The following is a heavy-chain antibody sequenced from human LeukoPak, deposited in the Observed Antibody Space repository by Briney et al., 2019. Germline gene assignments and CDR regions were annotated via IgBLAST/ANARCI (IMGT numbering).Heavy chain of an antibody. Sequence: SETLSLTCTVSGGSISSSSYYWGWIRQPPGKGLEWIGSIYYSGSTYYNPSLKSRVTISVDTSKNQFSLKLSSVTAADTAVYYCARRASMITFGGVIVKPPDYWGQGTLVTVSS. V-gene: IGHV4-39*01. CDR2: IYYSGST. J-gene: IGHJ4*02. CDR3: ARRASMITFGGVIVKPPDY. CDR1: GGSISSSSYY. D-gene: IGHD3-16*02.